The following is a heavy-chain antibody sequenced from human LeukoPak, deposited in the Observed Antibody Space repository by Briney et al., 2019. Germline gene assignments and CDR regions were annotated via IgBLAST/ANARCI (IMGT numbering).Heavy chain of an antibody. Sequence: GESLKISCKGSGFSFTSYWIGWVRQMPGKGLEWMGIIYPGDSDTRYSPSFQGQVTISADKSITTAYLQWRSLKASDAAMYYCARLEGGAYDSFDYWGQGTLVTVSS. CDR1: GFSFTSYW. CDR3: ARLEGGAYDSFDY. CDR2: IYPGDSDT. V-gene: IGHV5-51*01. J-gene: IGHJ4*02. D-gene: IGHD5-12*01.